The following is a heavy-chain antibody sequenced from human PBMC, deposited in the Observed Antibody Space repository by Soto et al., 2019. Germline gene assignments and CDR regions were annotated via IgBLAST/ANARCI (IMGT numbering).Heavy chain of an antibody. CDR1: GGSISSYD. CDR2: IYYSGST. J-gene: IGHJ4*02. CDR3: ARVRGDYDILTGYGAYYFDY. Sequence: PSETLSLTCTVSGGSISSYDWSWIRQPPGKGLEWIGYIYYSGSTNYNPSLKSRVTISVDTSKNQFSLKLSSVTAADTAVYYCARVRGDYDILTGYGAYYFDYWGQGTLVTVSS. D-gene: IGHD3-9*01. V-gene: IGHV4-59*01.